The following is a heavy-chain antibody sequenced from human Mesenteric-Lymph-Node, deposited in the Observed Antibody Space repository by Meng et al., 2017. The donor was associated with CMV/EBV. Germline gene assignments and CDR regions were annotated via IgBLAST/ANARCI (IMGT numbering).Heavy chain of an antibody. CDR1: GFTFTNAW. J-gene: IGHJ4*02. V-gene: IGHV3-48*04. CDR3: ARKEQFHLDY. D-gene: IGHD1-14*01. CDR2: ISSSGSTI. Sequence: GESLKISCAASGFTFTNAWMTWVRQAPGEGLEWVSYISSSGSTIYYADSVKGRFTISRDNAKNSLYLQMNSLRAEDTAVYYCARKEQFHLDYRGQGTLVTVSS.